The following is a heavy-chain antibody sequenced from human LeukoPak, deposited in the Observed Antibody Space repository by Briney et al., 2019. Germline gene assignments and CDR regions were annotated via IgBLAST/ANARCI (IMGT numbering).Heavy chain of an antibody. D-gene: IGHD6-19*01. J-gene: IGHJ4*02. Sequence: PGGSLRLSCAASGFTFSSYDIHWVRQAPGKGLEWVAFIRYDGSNKYYADSVRGRFTISRDNSKNTLYLQMNSLRAEDTAVYYCARDVGRIAVADLDYWGQGTLVTVSS. V-gene: IGHV3-30*02. CDR2: IRYDGSNK. CDR3: ARDVGRIAVADLDY. CDR1: GFTFSSYD.